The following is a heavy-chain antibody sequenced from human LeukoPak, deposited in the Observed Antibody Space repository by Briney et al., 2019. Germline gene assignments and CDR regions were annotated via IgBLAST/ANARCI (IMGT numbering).Heavy chain of an antibody. Sequence: ASVKVSCKASGYTFTSYAMHWVRQAPGQRLEWMGWINAGNGNTKYSQKFRGRVTITRDTSASTAYMELSSLRSEDTAVYYCARPAVAGTFDYWGQGTLVTVSS. D-gene: IGHD6-19*01. CDR2: INAGNGNT. CDR1: GYTFTSYA. J-gene: IGHJ4*02. V-gene: IGHV1-3*01. CDR3: ARPAVAGTFDY.